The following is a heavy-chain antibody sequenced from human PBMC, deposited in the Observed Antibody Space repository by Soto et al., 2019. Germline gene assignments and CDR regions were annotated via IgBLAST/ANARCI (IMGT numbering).Heavy chain of an antibody. Sequence: EVQLLESGGDLMHPGGSLRLSCAASGFSFSDYAMSWVRQAPGKGLEWVSGTSASGGLSYYTASVRGRFTVSRDNAKSTLYLQINSRSDENTTVYYREGAQTGAATEHRGETWGQGTVVNVSS. V-gene: IGHV3-23*01. D-gene: IGHD6-13*01. CDR3: EGAQTGAATEHRGET. J-gene: IGHJ5*02. CDR2: TSASGGLS. CDR1: GFSFSDYA.